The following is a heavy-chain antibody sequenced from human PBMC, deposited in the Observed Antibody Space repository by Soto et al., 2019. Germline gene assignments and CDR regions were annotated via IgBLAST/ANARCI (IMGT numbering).Heavy chain of an antibody. V-gene: IGHV4-59*08. J-gene: IGHJ4*02. CDR2: IYYSGST. D-gene: IGHD4-17*01. CDR3: ARLGYGDYRRYYFDY. CDR1: GGSISSYY. Sequence: PSEALSVTCTVSGGSISSYYWSWIRQPPGKGLEWIGYIYYSGSTNYNPSLKSRVTISVDTSKNQFSLKLSSVTAADTAVYYCARLGYGDYRRYYFDYWGQGTLVTAPQ.